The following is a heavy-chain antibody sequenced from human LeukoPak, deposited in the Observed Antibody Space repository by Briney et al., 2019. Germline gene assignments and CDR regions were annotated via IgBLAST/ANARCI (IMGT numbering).Heavy chain of an antibody. CDR2: ISGSSNIK. D-gene: IGHD3-10*01. J-gene: IGHJ4*02. CDR3: ARGIFYGSGTQSFDY. Sequence: GGSLRLSCAASGFTFSYYSMSWIRQAPGKGQEWISYISGSSNIKHFADSVKGRFTISRDNAKESLYLQMDSLRDEDTAFYFCARGIFYGSGTQSFDYWGQGTLVTVSS. V-gene: IGHV3-48*02. CDR1: GFTFSYYS.